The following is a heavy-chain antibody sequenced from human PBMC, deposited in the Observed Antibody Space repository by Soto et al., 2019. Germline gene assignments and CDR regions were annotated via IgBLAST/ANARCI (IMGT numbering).Heavy chain of an antibody. D-gene: IGHD1-1*01. J-gene: IGHJ4*02. CDR2: IYPSVSS. V-gene: IGHV4-38-2*02. Sequence: SETLSLTCSVSGFAISRGYYWSWVRQPPGKGLEWIGSIYPSVSSYHNPSLETRVRLSIDTSKNQFTLNLTSVAAADTALYYCAREKVGTTFFDNWGQGIQVTVSS. CDR3: AREKVGTTFFDN. CDR1: GFAISRGYY.